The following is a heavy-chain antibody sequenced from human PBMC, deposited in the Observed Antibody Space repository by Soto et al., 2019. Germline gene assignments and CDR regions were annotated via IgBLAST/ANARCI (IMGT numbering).Heavy chain of an antibody. CDR1: GGSVSTGDFY. J-gene: IGHJ4*02. D-gene: IGHD4-17*01. V-gene: IGHV4-30-4*08. Sequence: QVQLQESGPGQVKPSETLSLTCSVFGGSVSTGDFYWSWIRQTPGKGLEWIGYVFYSGSSYYHPSLQSRGVISVDASKNQFSLKLRSVTAADTAVYFCAQGILDHGGYFAYWGQGILVTVSS. CDR2: VFYSGSS. CDR3: AQGILDHGGYFAY.